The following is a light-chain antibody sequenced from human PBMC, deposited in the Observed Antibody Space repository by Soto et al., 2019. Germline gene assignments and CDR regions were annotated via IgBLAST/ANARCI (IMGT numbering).Light chain of an antibody. J-gene: IGLJ3*02. Sequence: QSVLTQPPSASGSPGQRVTISCTGNSSNLGAGYDVPWYQQLPGTAPKLVIYGNRNRPSGVPERFSGSKSGTSASLAITGLHAEDEDDYYCQAYDYSMTASVFGGGTKLTVL. V-gene: IGLV1-40*01. CDR3: QAYDYSMTASV. CDR1: SSNLGAGYD. CDR2: GNR.